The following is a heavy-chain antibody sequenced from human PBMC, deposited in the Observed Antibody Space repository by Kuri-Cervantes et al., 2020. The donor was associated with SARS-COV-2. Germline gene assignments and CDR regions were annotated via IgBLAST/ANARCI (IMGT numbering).Heavy chain of an antibody. CDR3: ARDLIFVAYNRGTGAFDI. V-gene: IGHV3-30-3*01. J-gene: IGHJ3*02. D-gene: IGHD3-10*01. CDR1: GFTVSSNY. CDR2: ISYDGSNK. Sequence: GESLKISCAASGFTVSSNYMSWVRQAPGKGLEWVAVISYDGSNKYYADSVKGRFTISRDNSKNTLYLQMNSLRAEDTALYYCARDLIFVAYNRGTGAFDIWGQGTMVTVSS.